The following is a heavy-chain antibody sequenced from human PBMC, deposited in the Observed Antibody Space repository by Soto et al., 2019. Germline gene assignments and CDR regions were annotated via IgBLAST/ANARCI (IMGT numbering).Heavy chain of an antibody. CDR3: VKDESINWYSGHFRH. CDR2: INGNSGSI. CDR1: RFRPYGCS. Sequence: LRLSCSVCRFRPYGCSIHWARQDTQQCPQLFSGINGNSGSIGYGDSVKGRFAISRDNAKNSLHLQMNSLSAEDTAFYYCVKDESINWYSGHFRHWGQGTLVTVSS. V-gene: IGHV3-9*02. J-gene: IGHJ1*01. D-gene: IGHD6-13*01.